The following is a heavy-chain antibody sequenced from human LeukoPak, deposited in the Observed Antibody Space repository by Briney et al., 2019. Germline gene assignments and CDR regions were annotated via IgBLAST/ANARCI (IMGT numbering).Heavy chain of an antibody. J-gene: IGHJ6*03. D-gene: IGHD3-10*02. Sequence: GGSLRLSCAVSGFTFSRYWMSWVGQAPGKGLEWVANINQDGSVKYYVDSVKGRFTISRDSAKNSLYLQMNSLRAEDTAVYYCTRDSQDSYVYYMVVWGKGTTVTVSS. CDR2: INQDGSVK. CDR1: GFTFSRYW. V-gene: IGHV3-7*01. CDR3: TRDSQDSYVYYMVV.